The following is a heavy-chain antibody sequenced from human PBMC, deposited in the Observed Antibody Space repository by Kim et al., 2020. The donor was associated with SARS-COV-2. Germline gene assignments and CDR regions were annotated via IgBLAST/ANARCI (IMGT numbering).Heavy chain of an antibody. CDR1: GGSISSGDYY. CDR2: IYYSGST. CDR3: ARDKGAVTTSVAWFDP. V-gene: IGHV4-30-4*01. J-gene: IGHJ5*02. Sequence: SETLSLTCTVSGGSISSGDYYWSWIRQPPGKGLEWIGYIYYSGSTYYNPSLKSRVTISVDTSKNQFSLKLSSVTAADTAVYYCARDKGAVTTSVAWFDPWGQGTLVTVSS. D-gene: IGHD4-17*01.